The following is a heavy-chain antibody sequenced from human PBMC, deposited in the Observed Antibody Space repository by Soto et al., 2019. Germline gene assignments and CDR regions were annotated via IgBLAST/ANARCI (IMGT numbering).Heavy chain of an antibody. CDR2: ISFDGTNK. J-gene: IGHJ4*02. Sequence: VGSLRLSCAASGFTSRNYDMHWVRQAPGKGLEWVTVISFDGTNKYYADSVKGRFTIARDNSQNTVYLQLNSLRPEDTAVYYCAKDSGQLPTYLDYWGQGTLVTVSS. V-gene: IGHV3-30*18. CDR1: GFTSRNYD. D-gene: IGHD2-2*01. CDR3: AKDSGQLPTYLDY.